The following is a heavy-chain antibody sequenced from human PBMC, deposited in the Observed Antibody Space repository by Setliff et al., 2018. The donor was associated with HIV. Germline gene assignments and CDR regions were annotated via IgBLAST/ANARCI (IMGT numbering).Heavy chain of an antibody. J-gene: IGHJ5*02. D-gene: IGHD2-8*01. CDR1: GGSISSGTYY. CDR3: ARHHRDPNFDP. V-gene: IGHV4-61*02. CDR2: IYTSGST. Sequence: TLSLTCTVSGGSISSGTYYWSWIRQPAGKGLEWIGRIYTSGSTDYNPSLKSRVTISVDTSKNQFSLKLSSVTAADTSVYYCARHHRDPNFDPWGQGTLVTVSS.